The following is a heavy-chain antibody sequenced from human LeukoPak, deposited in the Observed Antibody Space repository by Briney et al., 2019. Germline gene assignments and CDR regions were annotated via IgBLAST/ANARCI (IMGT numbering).Heavy chain of an antibody. CDR1: GDSVSSSRSA. J-gene: IGHJ6*03. D-gene: IGHD6-13*01. Sequence: KFSQTLSLTCVISGDSVSSSRSAWNWIRQSPSRGLEWLGRTYYRSGWYNDYAVSVKSRITISPDTSKNQFSLQLNSVTPEDTAVYYCAREMEAGWQQLVYLDYYYYYMDVWGKGTTVTISS. CDR3: AREMEAGWQQLVYLDYYYYYMDV. V-gene: IGHV6-1*01. CDR2: TYYRSGWYN.